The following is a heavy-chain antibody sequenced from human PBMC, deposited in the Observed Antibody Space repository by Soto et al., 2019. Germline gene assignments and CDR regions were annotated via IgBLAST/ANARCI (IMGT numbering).Heavy chain of an antibody. J-gene: IGHJ4*02. Sequence: ASVKVSCKASGYTFTGYYMHWVRQAPGQGLEWMGWINPNSGGTNYAQKFQGWVTMTRDTSISTAYMELSRLRSDDTAVYYCAREVYRGYDGRSGFDYWGQGTLVTVSS. V-gene: IGHV1-2*04. CDR2: INPNSGGT. CDR3: AREVYRGYDGRSGFDY. CDR1: GYTFTGYY. D-gene: IGHD5-12*01.